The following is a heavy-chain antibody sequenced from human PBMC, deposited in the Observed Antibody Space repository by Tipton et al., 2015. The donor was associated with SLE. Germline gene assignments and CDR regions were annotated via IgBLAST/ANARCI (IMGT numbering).Heavy chain of an antibody. CDR3: ARVPLGQRQTGYWYFDL. Sequence: TLSLTCAVYGGSFSGYHWTWIRQPPGKGLEWIGEINHSGNTNFNSSLKSRVTISVDTSRNQFSLKLTSVTAADTAVYFCARVPLGQRQTGYWYFDLWGRGTLVTVSS. V-gene: IGHV4-34*01. J-gene: IGHJ2*01. CDR2: INHSGNT. CDR1: GGSFSGYH. D-gene: IGHD1/OR15-1a*01.